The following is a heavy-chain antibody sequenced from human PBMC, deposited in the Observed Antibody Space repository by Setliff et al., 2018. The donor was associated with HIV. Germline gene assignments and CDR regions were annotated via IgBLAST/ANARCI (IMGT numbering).Heavy chain of an antibody. CDR1: GFTFNSYW. CDR2: IGSSNHGI. D-gene: IGHD3-10*01. J-gene: IGHJ4*01. V-gene: IGHV3-48*02. Sequence: GGSLRLSCVASGFTFNSYWMYWVRQAPGKGLDWVAHIGSSNHGIHYTASVQGRFTVSRDNANNLLFLQMNNLRDEDTAVYYCASFYGDYGYWGHGTQVTVSS. CDR3: ASFYGDYGY.